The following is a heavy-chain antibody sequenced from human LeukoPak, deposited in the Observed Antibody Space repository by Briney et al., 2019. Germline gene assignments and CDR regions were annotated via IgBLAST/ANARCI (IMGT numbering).Heavy chain of an antibody. CDR2: INPNSGGT. CDR3: ARDARGGSYYGGNYFDY. V-gene: IGHV1-2*02. Sequence: ASVKVSCKASGYTFTGYYMHWVRQAPGQGLEWMGWINPNSGGTNYAQKFQGRVTMTRDTSISTAYMELSRLRSDDTAVYYCARDARGGSYYGGNYFDYWGQGTLVTASS. CDR1: GYTFTGYY. J-gene: IGHJ4*02. D-gene: IGHD1-26*01.